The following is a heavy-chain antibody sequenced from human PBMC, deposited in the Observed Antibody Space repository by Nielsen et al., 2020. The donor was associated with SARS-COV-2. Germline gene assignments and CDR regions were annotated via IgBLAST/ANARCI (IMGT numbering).Heavy chain of an antibody. V-gene: IGHV5-51*01. CDR2: IYPGDSET. D-gene: IGHD3-16*02. Sequence: GESLKISCKGSGSTFTSYWIGWVRQMPGKGLEWMGIIYPGDSETRYSPSFQGQVTISADKSISTAYLQWSSLKASDTAMYYCARSRDYVWGSYRYPDGAFDIWGQGTMVTVSS. CDR1: GSTFTSYW. CDR3: ARSRDYVWGSYRYPDGAFDI. J-gene: IGHJ3*02.